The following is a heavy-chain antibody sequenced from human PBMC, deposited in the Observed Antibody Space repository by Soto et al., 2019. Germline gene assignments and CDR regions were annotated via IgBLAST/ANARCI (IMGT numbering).Heavy chain of an antibody. CDR1: GVSIYTGGFY. V-gene: IGHV4-31*03. CDR2: IYYTGGT. D-gene: IGHD1-26*01. J-gene: IGHJ4*02. Sequence: TLSLTCPVSGVSIYTGGFYWSWIRQLPGKGLEWLGYIYYTGGTQYTPSLKSRLSISTDTSDNQFSLRLNSVTAADTAVYYCATSLVTSRARVDYWGQGTTVTV. CDR3: ATSLVTSRARVDY.